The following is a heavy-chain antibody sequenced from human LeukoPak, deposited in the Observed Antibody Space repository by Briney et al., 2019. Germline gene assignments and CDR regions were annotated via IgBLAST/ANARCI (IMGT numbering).Heavy chain of an antibody. D-gene: IGHD2-2*01. CDR1: GSISGYY. Sequence: SETLSLTCTVSGSISGYYWSWIRQPPGKGLEWIGYIYTSGSTNYNPSLESRVTISVDTSKNQFALDLSSVTAADTAVYYCARQKCTSASCLTKNAFDIWGQGTMVTVSS. CDR3: ARQKCTSASCLTKNAFDI. J-gene: IGHJ3*02. CDR2: IYTSGST. V-gene: IGHV4-4*09.